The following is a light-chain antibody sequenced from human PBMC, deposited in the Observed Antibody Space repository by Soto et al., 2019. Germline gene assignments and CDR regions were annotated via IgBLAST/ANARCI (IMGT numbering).Light chain of an antibody. J-gene: IGLJ1*01. CDR1: SSVVGSYNL. CDR2: EGS. Sequence: QSVLTQPASVSGSPGQSITISCTGTSSVVGSYNLVSWYQQHPGKAPKLMIYEGSKRPSGVSNRFSDSKSGNTASLTISGLQAEDEADYYWCSYAGSSSYVFGTGTKVTVL. V-gene: IGLV2-23*01. CDR3: CSYAGSSSYV.